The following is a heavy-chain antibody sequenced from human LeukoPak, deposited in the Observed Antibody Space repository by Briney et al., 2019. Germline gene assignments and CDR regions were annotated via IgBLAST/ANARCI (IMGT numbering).Heavy chain of an antibody. CDR3: ARAIYGDYGTWYFDL. Sequence: SQTLSLTCAVSGGSISSGGYSWSWIRQPPGKGLEWIGYIYHSGSTYYNPSLKSRVTISVDTSKNQFSLKLSSVTAADTAVYYCARAIYGDYGTWYFDLWGRGTLVTVSS. V-gene: IGHV4-30-2*01. CDR1: GGSISSGGYS. CDR2: IYHSGST. J-gene: IGHJ2*01. D-gene: IGHD4-17*01.